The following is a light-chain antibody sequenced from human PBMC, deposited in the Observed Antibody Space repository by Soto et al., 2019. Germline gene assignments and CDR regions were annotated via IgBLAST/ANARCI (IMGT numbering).Light chain of an antibody. CDR3: QQYNNWPAIT. CDR1: QGVRSN. CDR2: GAS. J-gene: IGKJ5*01. Sequence: IVMAQTHGTRSVSPGGGAPLSCRASQGVRSNLAWYQQKPGQPPRLVISGASTRAPGIPARFSGFGSGTAVSPTIISLQSEDFSTYYCQQYNNWPAITFGQGTRLEIK. V-gene: IGKV3D-15*01.